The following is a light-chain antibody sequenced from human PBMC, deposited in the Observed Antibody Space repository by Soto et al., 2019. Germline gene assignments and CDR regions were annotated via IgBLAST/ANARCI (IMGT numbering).Light chain of an antibody. Sequence: QSVLTQPASVSGSPGQSITISCTGTSSDVGDYNYVSWYQHHPGKAPRLMIYEVSSRPSGVSNRFSGSKSGNTASLTISGLQAEDEAQYYCSSYSSANTVIFGGGTKLTVL. CDR3: SSYSSANTVI. J-gene: IGLJ2*01. V-gene: IGLV2-14*01. CDR2: EVS. CDR1: SSDVGDYNY.